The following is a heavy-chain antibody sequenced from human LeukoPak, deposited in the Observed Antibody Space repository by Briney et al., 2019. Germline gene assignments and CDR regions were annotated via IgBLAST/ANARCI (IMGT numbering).Heavy chain of an antibody. Sequence: GASVKVSCKASGYTFTNYCVNGVRQAPGQGLESRVWISTYNGNTNYAQKLQGRVTMTTDTSTSTAYMELRSLRSDDTAVYYCARGGFGDLLSFFDYWGQGSLVTVSS. D-gene: IGHD3-10*01. CDR2: ISTYNGNT. CDR3: ARGGFGDLLSFFDY. CDR1: GYTFTNYC. V-gene: IGHV1-18*01. J-gene: IGHJ4*02.